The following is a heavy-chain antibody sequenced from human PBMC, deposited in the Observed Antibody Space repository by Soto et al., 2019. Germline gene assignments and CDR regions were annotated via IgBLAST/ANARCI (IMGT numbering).Heavy chain of an antibody. V-gene: IGHV3-30-3*01. CDR1: GFTFSSYA. CDR3: ARDKSLYYYGSGSHDY. D-gene: IGHD3-10*01. CDR2: ISYDGSNK. J-gene: IGHJ4*02. Sequence: GGSLRLSCAASGFTFSSYAMHWVRQAPGKGLEWVAVISYDGSNKYYADSVKGRFTISRDNSKNTLYLQMNSLRVEDTAVYYCARDKSLYYYGSGSHDYWGQGTLVTVSS.